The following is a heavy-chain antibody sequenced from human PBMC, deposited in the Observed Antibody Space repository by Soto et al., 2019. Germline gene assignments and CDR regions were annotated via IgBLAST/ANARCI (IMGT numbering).Heavy chain of an antibody. Sequence: QLQLQESGPGLLKPSETLSLMCTVSGGSVSSTSYYWGWIRQPPGKGLEWIGSIYYSGSTYYNPSLKSRVTISVDTSKNQISLKLSSVTAADTAVYYCARMPVWSGYGIDGRYYFDYWGQGTLVTVSS. J-gene: IGHJ4*02. CDR1: GGSVSSTSYY. V-gene: IGHV4-39*01. CDR2: IYYSGST. CDR3: ARMPVWSGYGIDGRYYFDY. D-gene: IGHD3-3*01.